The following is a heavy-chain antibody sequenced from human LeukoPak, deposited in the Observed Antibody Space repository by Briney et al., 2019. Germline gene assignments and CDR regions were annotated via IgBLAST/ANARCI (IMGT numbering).Heavy chain of an antibody. V-gene: IGHV4-38-2*02. CDR1: GYSISSGYY. J-gene: IGHJ4*02. CDR2: IYHSGST. Sequence: PSETLSLTCAVSGYSISSGYYWGWIRQPPGKGLEWIGSIYHSGSTYYNRSLKSRVTISVDTSKNQFSLKLSSVTAADTAVDYCAREKGTLWFGELYIDYWGQGTLVSVSS. D-gene: IGHD3-10*01. CDR3: AREKGTLWFGELYIDY.